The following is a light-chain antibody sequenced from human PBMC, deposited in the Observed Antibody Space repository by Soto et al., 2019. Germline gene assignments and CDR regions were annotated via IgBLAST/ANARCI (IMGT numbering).Light chain of an antibody. Sequence: QSVLTQPPSASGSPGQSVTISCTGTSSDVGSYNYVSWYQHHPGKGPKLIIYEVTKRPSGVPDRFSGSKSANTASLTVSGLQAEDEADYYCSSYAGNTNYVFGTGTKLTVL. CDR2: EVT. CDR3: SSYAGNTNYV. CDR1: SSDVGSYNY. V-gene: IGLV2-8*01. J-gene: IGLJ1*01.